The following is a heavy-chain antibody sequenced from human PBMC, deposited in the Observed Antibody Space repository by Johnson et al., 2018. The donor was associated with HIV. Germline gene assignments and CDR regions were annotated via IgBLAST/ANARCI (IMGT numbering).Heavy chain of an antibody. CDR3: ARATMSYKVWLQLSAAFDI. J-gene: IGHJ3*02. CDR1: GFTFSDYY. D-gene: IGHD5-24*01. V-gene: IGHV3-7*01. Sequence: EVQLVESGGGLIQPGGSLRLSCAASGFTFSDYYMSWIRQAPGKGLEWVANIKQDGSEKYYVDSVKGRFTISRDNAKNSLYLQMNSLRAEDTAVYYCARATMSYKVWLQLSAAFDIWGQGTMVTVSS. CDR2: IKQDGSEK.